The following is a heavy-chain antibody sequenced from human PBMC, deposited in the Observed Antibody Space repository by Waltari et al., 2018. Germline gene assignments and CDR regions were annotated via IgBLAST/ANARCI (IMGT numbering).Heavy chain of an antibody. D-gene: IGHD3-3*01. CDR3: ARQSPDFWSGYXHYMDV. V-gene: IGHV4-39*01. CDR1: GGSISSSSYY. J-gene: IGHJ6*03. Sequence: QLQLQESGPGLVKPLETLSLTCTVSGGSISSSSYYWGWIRQPPGKGLEWIGSIYYSGNTHYTPSLTSRVTISVDTSKNQFSLKLSSVTAADTAVYYCARQSPDFWSGYXHYMDVRGKGTTVTVSS. CDR2: IYYSGNT.